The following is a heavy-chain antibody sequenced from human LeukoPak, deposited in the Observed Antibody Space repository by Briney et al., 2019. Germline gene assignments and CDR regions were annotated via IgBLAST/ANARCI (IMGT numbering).Heavy chain of an antibody. CDR2: ISAYNGNT. CDR1: GYTFTSYG. Sequence: GASVKVSCKASGYTFTSYGISWVRQAPGQGLEGMGWISAYNGNTNYAQKLQGRVTMTTDTSTSTAYMELRSLRSDDTAVYYCAVVPAAIGWFDPWGQGTLVTVSS. D-gene: IGHD2-2*02. CDR3: AVVPAAIGWFDP. J-gene: IGHJ5*02. V-gene: IGHV1-18*01.